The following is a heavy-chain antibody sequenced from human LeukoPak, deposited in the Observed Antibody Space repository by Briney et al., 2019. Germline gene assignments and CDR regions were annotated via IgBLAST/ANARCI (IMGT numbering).Heavy chain of an antibody. V-gene: IGHV4-34*01. CDR1: GGSFSGYY. Sequence: SETLSLTCAVYGGSFSGYYWSSIRHPPGKGLGWIGEINHSGSTNYNPSLKSRVTISVDTSKNQFSLKLSSVTAADTAVYYCARLSITFSDYYYYMDVCGKGTTGTISS. D-gene: IGHD3-10*01. CDR3: ARLSITFSDYYYYMDV. CDR2: INHSGST. J-gene: IGHJ6*03.